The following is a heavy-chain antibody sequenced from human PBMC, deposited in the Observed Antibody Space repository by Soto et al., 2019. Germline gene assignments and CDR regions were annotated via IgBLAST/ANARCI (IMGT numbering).Heavy chain of an antibody. CDR1: GFSLSTSGVG. J-gene: IGHJ1*01. Sequence: QITLKESGPTLVKPTQTLTLTCTFSGFSLSTSGVGVGWIRQPPGKALEWLALIYWDDDKRYSPSLKSRLTITKDTSKNQVVLTMTNMDPVDTATYYCAHTPPRYFAWLLPPPHAEYFQHWGQGTLVTVSS. CDR2: IYWDDDK. CDR3: AHTPPRYFAWLLPPPHAEYFQH. D-gene: IGHD3-9*01. V-gene: IGHV2-5*02.